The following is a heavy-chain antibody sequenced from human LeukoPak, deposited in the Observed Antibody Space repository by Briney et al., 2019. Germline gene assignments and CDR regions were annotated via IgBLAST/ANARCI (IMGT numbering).Heavy chain of an antibody. D-gene: IGHD2-8*01. V-gene: IGHV4-59*08. Sequence: SETLSLTCTVSGGSISSSYWSWIRQPPGKGLEWIGYIYYRGSTNYNPSLKSRVTISVDTSKNQFSLKLNSVTAADTAVYYCARQGPRTTAVTTRTNPFDYWGQGTLVTVSS. CDR3: ARQGPRTTAVTTRTNPFDY. J-gene: IGHJ4*02. CDR2: IYYRGST. CDR1: GGSISSSY.